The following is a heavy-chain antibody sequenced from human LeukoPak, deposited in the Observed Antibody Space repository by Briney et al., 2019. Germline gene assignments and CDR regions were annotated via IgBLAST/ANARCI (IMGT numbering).Heavy chain of an antibody. V-gene: IGHV3-74*01. CDR1: GFTFSSYW. D-gene: IGHD6-19*01. Sequence: GGSLRRSCAASGFTFSSYWMHWVRQAPGKGLVWVSRINSDGSSTSYADSVKGRFTISRDNAKNTLYLQMNSLRAEDTAVYYCARWGSGWYFDYWGQGTLVTVSS. CDR3: ARWGSGWYFDY. CDR2: INSDGSST. J-gene: IGHJ4*02.